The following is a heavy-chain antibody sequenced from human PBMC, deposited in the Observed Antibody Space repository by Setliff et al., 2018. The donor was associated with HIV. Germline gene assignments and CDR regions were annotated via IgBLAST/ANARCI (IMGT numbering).Heavy chain of an antibody. CDR3: AREGPGPQFYDSSGYPYYFDY. J-gene: IGHJ4*02. D-gene: IGHD3-22*01. CDR2: THYSGSS. Sequence: SESLSLTCTISGGFISNHYWNWIRQPPGKGLEWIGSTHYSGSSYYSPSLKSRVTISLDTSKNQFSLKLSSMTAADTAVYYCAREGPGPQFYDSSGYPYYFDYWGQGTLVTVSS. CDR1: GGFISNHY. V-gene: IGHV4-59*11.